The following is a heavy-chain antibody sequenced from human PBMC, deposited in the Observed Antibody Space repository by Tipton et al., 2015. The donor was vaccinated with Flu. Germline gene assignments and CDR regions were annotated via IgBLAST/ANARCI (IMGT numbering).Heavy chain of an antibody. V-gene: IGHV4-4*07. J-gene: IGHJ4*02. Sequence: TLSLTCTVSGGSISSYYWSWIRQPAGKGLEWIGRIYTSGSTNYNPSLKSRVTMSVDTSKNQFSLKLSSVTAADTAVYYCARDGYYDFWGGYYPFDYWGQGTLVTVSS. D-gene: IGHD3-3*01. CDR3: ARDGYYDFWGGYYPFDY. CDR1: GGSISSYY. CDR2: IYTSGST.